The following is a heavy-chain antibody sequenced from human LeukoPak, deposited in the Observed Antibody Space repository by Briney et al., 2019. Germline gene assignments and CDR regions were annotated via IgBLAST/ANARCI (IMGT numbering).Heavy chain of an antibody. CDR1: GFTFSNYW. CDR2: IGSSGSTI. CDR3: ARVRCSGGSCYSGWFDP. D-gene: IGHD2-15*01. Sequence: GGSLRLSCAASGFTFSNYWMTWVRQAPGKGLEWVSYIGSSGSTIYYADSVKGRFTISRDNAKNSLYLQMNSLRAEDTAVYYCARVRCSGGSCYSGWFDPWGQGTLVTVSS. J-gene: IGHJ5*02. V-gene: IGHV3-11*01.